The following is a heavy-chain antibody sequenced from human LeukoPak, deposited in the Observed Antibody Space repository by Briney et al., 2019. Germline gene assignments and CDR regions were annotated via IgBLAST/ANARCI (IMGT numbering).Heavy chain of an antibody. CDR3: AKDGYSYGYY. Sequence: GGSLRLSCTASTFTFSDYAISWVRHAPGKGLQWVSYISAGGSAKYYSDSVRGRFTISRDNAKNSLYLQMNSLRDEDTAVYYCAKDGYSYGYYWGQGTLVTVSS. CDR1: TFTFSDYA. J-gene: IGHJ4*02. CDR2: ISAGGSAK. V-gene: IGHV3-48*02. D-gene: IGHD5-18*01.